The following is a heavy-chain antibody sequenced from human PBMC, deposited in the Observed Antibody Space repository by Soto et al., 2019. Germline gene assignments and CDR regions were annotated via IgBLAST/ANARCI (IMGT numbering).Heavy chain of an antibody. CDR1: GGSISRGGYY. CDR2: IYYIGST. CDR3: ARVGPRNYYDSSGYYYYFDY. Sequence: PSETLSLTCTVSGGSISRGGYYWSWIRQHPGKGLEWIGYIYYIGSTYYNPSLKSRVTISVDTSKNQFSLKLSSVTAADTAVYYCARVGPRNYYDSSGYYYYFDYWGQGTLVTVSS. D-gene: IGHD3-22*01. J-gene: IGHJ4*02. V-gene: IGHV4-31*03.